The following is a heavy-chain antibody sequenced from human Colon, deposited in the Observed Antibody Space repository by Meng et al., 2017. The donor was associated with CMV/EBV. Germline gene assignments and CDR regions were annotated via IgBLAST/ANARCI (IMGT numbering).Heavy chain of an antibody. Sequence: LSLAGAVSGGSTSSSNWWSWVRQPPGKGLEWIAEIYHGGSTNYNPSLKSRVTISLDKSKSQFSLKLSSVTAADTAVYYCATSRPIDYWGQGTLVTVSS. CDR2: IYHGGST. V-gene: IGHV4-4*02. J-gene: IGHJ4*02. CDR1: GGSTSSSNW. CDR3: ATSRPIDY.